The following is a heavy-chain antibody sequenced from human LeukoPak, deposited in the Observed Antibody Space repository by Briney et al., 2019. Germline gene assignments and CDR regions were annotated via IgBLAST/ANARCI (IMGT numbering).Heavy chain of an antibody. D-gene: IGHD3-16*01. Sequence: GGSLRLSCVASGLTSSNYWMYWVRRAPGKGLEGVANIKPDGSGESYADSVKGRFTISRDNSKNTLYLQMNSLRAEDTAVYYCARALGTFGVYYFDYWGQGTLVTVSS. CDR3: ARALGTFGVYYFDY. V-gene: IGHV3-7*03. J-gene: IGHJ4*02. CDR1: GLTSSNYW. CDR2: IKPDGSGE.